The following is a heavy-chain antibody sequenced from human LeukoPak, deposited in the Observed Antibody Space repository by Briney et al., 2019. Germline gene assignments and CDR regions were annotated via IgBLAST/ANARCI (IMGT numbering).Heavy chain of an antibody. V-gene: IGHV3-30-3*01. Sequence: GRSLRLSCAASGFTFSSYAMHWVRQAPGKGLEWVAVISYDGSNKYYADSVKGRFTISRDNSKNTLYLQMNSLRAEDTAVYYCARDLEMATIPNFDYWGQGTLVTVSS. CDR1: GFTFSSYA. D-gene: IGHD5-24*01. CDR2: ISYDGSNK. J-gene: IGHJ4*02. CDR3: ARDLEMATIPNFDY.